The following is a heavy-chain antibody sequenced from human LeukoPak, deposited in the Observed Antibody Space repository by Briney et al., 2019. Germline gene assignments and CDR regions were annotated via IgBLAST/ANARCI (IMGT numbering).Heavy chain of an antibody. V-gene: IGHV3-21*01. D-gene: IGHD2-2*01. Sequence: GGPLRLSCAASGFTFSSYSMNWVRQAPGKGLEWVSSISSSSSYIYYADSVKGRFTISRDNAKNSLYLQMNSLRAEDTAVYYCASQTAYCSSTSCSVYWGQGTLVTVSS. CDR2: ISSSSSYI. CDR1: GFTFSSYS. CDR3: ASQTAYCSSTSCSVY. J-gene: IGHJ4*02.